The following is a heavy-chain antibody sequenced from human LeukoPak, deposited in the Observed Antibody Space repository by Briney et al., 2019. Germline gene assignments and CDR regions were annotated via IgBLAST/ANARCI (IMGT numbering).Heavy chain of an antibody. J-gene: IGHJ4*02. D-gene: IGHD3-10*01. CDR1: GFTFKTYS. CDR2: VTGDGSNT. V-gene: IGHV3-74*01. Sequence: GGSLRLSCAASGFTFKTYSMHWVRQDPVKGLVWVARVTGDGSNTIYADSVKGRFTISRDNAQNTMFLQMYSLRAEDTSVYYCARGSYGPDYWGQGTLVSVSS. CDR3: ARGSYGPDY.